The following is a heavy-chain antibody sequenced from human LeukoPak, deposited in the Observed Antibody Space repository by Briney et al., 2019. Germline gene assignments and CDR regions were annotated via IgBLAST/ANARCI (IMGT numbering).Heavy chain of an antibody. V-gene: IGHV4-61*02. Sequence: PSETLSLTCTVSGGSISRGSYYWSWIRQPAGKGLEWIGRIYTSGSTNYNPSLKSRVTISVDTSKNQFSLKLSSVTAADTAVYYCARGLPTMGGFGMDVWGQGTTVTVSS. CDR2: IYTSGST. CDR1: GGSISRGSYY. CDR3: ARGLPTMGGFGMDV. D-gene: IGHD3-10*01. J-gene: IGHJ6*02.